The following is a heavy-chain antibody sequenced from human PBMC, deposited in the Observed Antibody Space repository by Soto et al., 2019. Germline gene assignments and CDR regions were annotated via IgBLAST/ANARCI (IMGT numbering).Heavy chain of an antibody. J-gene: IGHJ4*02. CDR1: GGSVSSGSYY. Sequence: QVQLQESGPGLVKPSETLSLTCTVSGGSVSSGSYYWSWIRQPPGKALEWLGYIDYSGSTNYNHSHKSRDTISVDTAKTQYTLKLSSETPADTAVDYCASQVAEDIVLGPAAISFDYWGQGTLVTVSS. D-gene: IGHD2-2*01. CDR2: IDYSGST. V-gene: IGHV4-61*01. CDR3: ASQVAEDIVLGPAAISFDY.